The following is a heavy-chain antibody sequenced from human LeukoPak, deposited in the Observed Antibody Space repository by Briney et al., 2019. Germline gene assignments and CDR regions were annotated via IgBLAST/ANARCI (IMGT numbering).Heavy chain of an antibody. CDR2: INHSGST. CDR3: ARGRLEIVVVVAATRGYYYYYYMDV. V-gene: IGHV4-34*01. D-gene: IGHD2-15*01. J-gene: IGHJ6*03. CDR1: GGSFSGYY. Sequence: SETLSLTCAVYGGSFSGYYWSWIRQPPGKGLEWIGEINHSGSTNYNPSLKSRVTISVDTSKNQFSLKLSSVTAADTAVYYCARGRLEIVVVVAATRGYYYYYYMDVWGKGTTVTVS.